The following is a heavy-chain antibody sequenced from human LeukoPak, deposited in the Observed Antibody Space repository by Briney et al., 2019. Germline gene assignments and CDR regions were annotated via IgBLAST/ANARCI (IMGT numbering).Heavy chain of an antibody. D-gene: IGHD4-17*01. CDR3: ARDGDYTPLDY. CDR2: IYHSGST. CDR1: GGSISSGGYS. J-gene: IGHJ4*02. Sequence: SETLSLTCAVSGGSISSGGYSWSWIRQPPGKGLEWIGYIYHSGSTYYNPSLKSRVTISVDRSKNQFSLKLSSVTAADTAVYYCARDGDYTPLDYWGQGTLVTVSS. V-gene: IGHV4-30-2*01.